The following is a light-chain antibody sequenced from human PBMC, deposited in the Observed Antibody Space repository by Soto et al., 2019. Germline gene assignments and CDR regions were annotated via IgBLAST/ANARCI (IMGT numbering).Light chain of an antibody. Sequence: DIVMTQSPLSLSVTPGEPASISCRCGQSLLHRNGYNYLDWYLQKPGQSPQLLISLGSNRASGVPDRLSGSGSGTDFTLNITRVEAGDVGVYYCMQALQTSFTFGPGTRVDI. J-gene: IGKJ3*01. CDR3: MQALQTSFT. CDR1: QSLLHRNGYNY. CDR2: LGS. V-gene: IGKV2-28*01.